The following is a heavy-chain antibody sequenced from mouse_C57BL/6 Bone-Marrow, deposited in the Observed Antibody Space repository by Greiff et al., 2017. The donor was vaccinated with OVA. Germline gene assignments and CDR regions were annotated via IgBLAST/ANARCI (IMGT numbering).Heavy chain of an antibody. D-gene: IGHD2-4*01. CDR2: INPSNGGT. J-gene: IGHJ3*01. CDR3: ARLGGLSWFAY. V-gene: IGHV1-53*01. Sequence: QVQLQQPGTELVKPGASVKLSCKASGYTFTSYWMHWVKQRPGQGLEWIGNINPSNGGTNYNEKFKSKGTLTVDKYSSTAYMQLSSLTSEDAAVYYCARLGGLSWFAYWGQGTLVTVSA. CDR1: GYTFTSYW.